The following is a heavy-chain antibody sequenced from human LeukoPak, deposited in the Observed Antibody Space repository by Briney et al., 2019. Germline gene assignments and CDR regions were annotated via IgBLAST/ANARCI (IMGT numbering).Heavy chain of an antibody. CDR3: ARGRVSGTTLYFDY. J-gene: IGHJ4*02. CDR2: INHSGST. V-gene: IGHV4-34*01. CDR1: GGSFSGYY. Sequence: SETLSLTCAVYGGSFSGYYWSWIRQPPGKGLEWIGEINHSGSTNYNPSLKSRVTISVDTSKTQFSLKLSSVTAADTAVYYCARGRVSGTTLYFDYWGQGTLFTVSS. D-gene: IGHD1-1*01.